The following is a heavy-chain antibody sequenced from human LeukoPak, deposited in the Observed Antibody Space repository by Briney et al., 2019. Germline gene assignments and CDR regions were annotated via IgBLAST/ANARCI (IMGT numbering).Heavy chain of an antibody. V-gene: IGHV4-34*01. Sequence: SETLSLTCAVYGGSFSGYYWSWIRQPPGKGLEWIGEINHSGSTNYNPSLKSRVTISVDTSKNQFSLKLSSVTAADTAVYYCARGASQDLKWFGELSRSTYYYYGMDVWGQGTTVTVSS. CDR3: ARGASQDLKWFGELSRSTYYYYGMDV. CDR1: GGSFSGYY. D-gene: IGHD3-10*01. J-gene: IGHJ6*02. CDR2: INHSGST.